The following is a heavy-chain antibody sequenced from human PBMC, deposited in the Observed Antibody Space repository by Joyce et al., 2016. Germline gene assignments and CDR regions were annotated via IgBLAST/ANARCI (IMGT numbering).Heavy chain of an antibody. CDR2: INGGTTYK. J-gene: IGHJ4*02. CDR3: ARDLGYFDY. Sequence: EVHLVESGGGLVKPGGSLRLSCAASGFTFSNYNMNWVRQAPGNGLEWDSSINGGTTYKYYADSVQGRFTISRDNAKNSLYLQMNSLRAEDTAVYYCARDLGYFDYWGQGTLVTVSS. V-gene: IGHV3-21*01. CDR1: GFTFSNYN.